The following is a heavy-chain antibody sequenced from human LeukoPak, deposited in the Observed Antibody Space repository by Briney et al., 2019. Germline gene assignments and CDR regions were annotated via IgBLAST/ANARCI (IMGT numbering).Heavy chain of an antibody. V-gene: IGHV1-2*02. J-gene: IGHJ6*03. CDR3: AGSTTNYYYYNMDV. D-gene: IGHD2/OR15-2a*01. CDR1: GYTFSVYC. Sequence: ASVKVSCKASGYTFSVYCIHWVRQAPGQGLEWMGWITPNSGGTNYAQKFQGRVTMTRDTSISTAYMELSRLRSDDTAVYYCAGSTTNYYYYNMDVWGKGTTVTVSS. CDR2: ITPNSGGT.